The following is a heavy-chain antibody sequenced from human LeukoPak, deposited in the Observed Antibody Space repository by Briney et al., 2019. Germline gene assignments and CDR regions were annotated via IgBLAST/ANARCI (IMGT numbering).Heavy chain of an antibody. CDR1: GYNFTSYW. D-gene: IGHD1-26*01. Sequence: GESLKISCKGSGYNFTSYWIGWVRQMPGKGLEWMGIIYPGDSDARYSPSFQGQVTISADKSISTAYLQWNSLKASDTAMYYCARRRDLYSGSYYPFDYWGQGTLVTVSS. CDR2: IYPGDSDA. V-gene: IGHV5-51*01. CDR3: ARRRDLYSGSYYPFDY. J-gene: IGHJ4*02.